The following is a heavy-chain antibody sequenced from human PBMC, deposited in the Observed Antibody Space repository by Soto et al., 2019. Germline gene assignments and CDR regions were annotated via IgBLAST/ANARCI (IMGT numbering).Heavy chain of an antibody. CDR3: ARDRSYYGMDV. V-gene: IGHV1-3*01. CDR2: INAGNGNT. Sequence: ASVKVSCKASGYAFTSYAMHWVRQAPGQRLEWMGWINAGNGNTKYSQKFQGRVTITRDTSASTAYMELSSLRSEDTAVYYCARDRSYYGMDVWGQGTTVTVSS. CDR1: GYAFTSYA. J-gene: IGHJ6*02.